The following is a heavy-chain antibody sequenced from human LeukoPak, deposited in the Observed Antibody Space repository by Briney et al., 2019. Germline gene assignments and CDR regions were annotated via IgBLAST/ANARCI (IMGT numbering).Heavy chain of an antibody. CDR3: VRQRRYCSGDSCYQRTFDY. D-gene: IGHD2-15*01. J-gene: IGHJ4*02. Sequence: GKSLRLSCAASGFTFSSYAMHWVRQAPGKGLEWVAIIWYDGSSENYADSVKGRLTISRDNSKNTLYLQMNSLRAEDTAVYYCVRQRRYCSGDSCYQRTFDYWGQGTLVTVSS. CDR2: IWYDGSSE. V-gene: IGHV3-33*01. CDR1: GFTFSSYA.